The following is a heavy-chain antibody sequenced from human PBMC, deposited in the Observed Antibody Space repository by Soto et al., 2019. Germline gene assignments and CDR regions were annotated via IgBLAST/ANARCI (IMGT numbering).Heavy chain of an antibody. D-gene: IGHD6-13*01. CDR3: VSVLAAAGTGWFGP. J-gene: IGHJ5*02. CDR2: IYYSGST. V-gene: IGHV4-31*03. Sequence: SETLSLTCTVSGGSISSGGYYWSWIRQHPGKGLEWIGYIYYSGSTYYNPSLKSRVTISVDTSKNQFSLKLSSVTAADTAVYYCVSVLAAAGTGWFGPWGQGTLVTRLL. CDR1: GGSISSGGYY.